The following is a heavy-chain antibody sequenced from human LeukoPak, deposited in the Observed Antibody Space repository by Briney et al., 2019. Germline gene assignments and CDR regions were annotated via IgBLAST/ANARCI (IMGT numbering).Heavy chain of an antibody. CDR1: GGSFSGYY. CDR3: ARGGGKTYYDFWSGYYTEYYFDY. V-gene: IGHV4-34*01. Sequence: PSETLSLTCAVYGGSFSGYYWSRIRQPPGKGLEWIGEINHSGSTNYNPSLKSRVTISVDTSKNQFSLKLSSVTAADTAVYYCARGGGKTYYDFWSGYYTEYYFDYWGQGTLVTVSS. J-gene: IGHJ4*02. D-gene: IGHD3-3*01. CDR2: INHSGST.